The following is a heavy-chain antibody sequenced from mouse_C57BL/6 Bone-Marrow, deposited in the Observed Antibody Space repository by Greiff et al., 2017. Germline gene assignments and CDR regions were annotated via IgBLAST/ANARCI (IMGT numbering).Heavy chain of an antibody. CDR1: GYAFSSSW. CDR3: ARGIYYGYAMDY. Sequence: QVQLMESGPELVKPGASVKISCKASGYAFSSSWMNWVKQRPGKGLEWIGRIYPGDGDTNYNGKFKGKATLTADKSSSTAYMQLSSLTSEDSAVYFCARGIYYGYAMDYWGQGTSVTVSS. D-gene: IGHD1-1*01. CDR2: IYPGDGDT. J-gene: IGHJ4*01. V-gene: IGHV1-82*01.